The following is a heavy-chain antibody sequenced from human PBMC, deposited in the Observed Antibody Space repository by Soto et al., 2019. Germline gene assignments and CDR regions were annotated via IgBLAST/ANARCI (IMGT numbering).Heavy chain of an antibody. J-gene: IGHJ3*02. CDR2: LYSGGTT. V-gene: IGHV3-53*01. D-gene: IGHD4-17*01. CDR3: ARETVTTGGGAFDI. Sequence: EVQLVESGGGLIQPGGSLRLSCAASGFTVSSNYMSCVRQTPGEGLEWVSVLYSGGTTYYADSVKGRFTISRDNSKNTLYLQMNSLRAEDTALYYCARETVTTGGGAFDIWGQGTMVTVSS. CDR1: GFTVSSNY.